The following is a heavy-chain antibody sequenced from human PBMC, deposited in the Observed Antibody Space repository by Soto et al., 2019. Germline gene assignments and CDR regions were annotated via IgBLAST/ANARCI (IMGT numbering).Heavy chain of an antibody. Sequence: PSETLSLTCTVSGGSISSSSYYWGWIRQPPGKGLEWIGSIYYSGSTYYNPSLKSRVTISVDTSKNQFSLELSSVTAADTAVYYCARQDIVVVPAASSPNYYYYGMDVWGQGTTVTVSS. CDR1: GGSISSSSYY. J-gene: IGHJ6*02. D-gene: IGHD2-2*01. CDR2: IYYSGST. V-gene: IGHV4-39*01. CDR3: ARQDIVVVPAASSPNYYYYGMDV.